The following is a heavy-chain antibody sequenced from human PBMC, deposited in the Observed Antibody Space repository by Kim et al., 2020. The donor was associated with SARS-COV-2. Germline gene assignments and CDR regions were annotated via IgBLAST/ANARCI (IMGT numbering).Heavy chain of an antibody. D-gene: IGHD2-2*01. V-gene: IGHV4-4*07. CDR2: LYTSGRT. J-gene: IGHJ6*02. Sequence: SETLSLTCTVSGGSISTNYWSWDRQPAGKVLEWIGRLYTSGRTNYNPSLKSRVTLSVDTSKNQFSLELSSVTAADTAVYYCAREVAGGYCSSTTCYFHYYYGMDVWGQGTTVTVSS. CDR1: GGSISTNY. CDR3: AREVAGGYCSSTTCYFHYYYGMDV.